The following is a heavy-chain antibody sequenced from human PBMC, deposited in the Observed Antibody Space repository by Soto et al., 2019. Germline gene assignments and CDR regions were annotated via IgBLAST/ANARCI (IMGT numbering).Heavy chain of an antibody. CDR3: AKYCSSDVCFDY. D-gene: IGHD2-8*01. Sequence: PGGSLRRSCASSGFTFSSCIMNWVRQAPGKGLEWVSFISGSGDTKYYADSVKGRFTISRDNAKNSLYLQMSSLRDEDTAVYYCAKYCSSDVCFDYWGQGTLVTVSS. V-gene: IGHV3-48*02. CDR1: GFTFSSCI. CDR2: ISGSGDTK. J-gene: IGHJ4*02.